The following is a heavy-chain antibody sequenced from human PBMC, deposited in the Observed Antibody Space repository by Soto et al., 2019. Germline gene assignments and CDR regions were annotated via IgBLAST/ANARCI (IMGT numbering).Heavy chain of an antibody. CDR2: IYYSGST. J-gene: IGHJ6*02. D-gene: IGHD6-6*01. V-gene: IGHV4-39*01. CDR3: AGSSSDYYYYGMDV. Sequence: SETLSLTCTFSCGSISSSSYYWGWIRQPPGKGLEWIGSIYYSGSTYYNPSLKSRVTISVDTSKNQFSLKLSSVTAADTAVYYCAGSSSDYYYYGMDVWGQGTTVTVSS. CDR1: CGSISSSSYY.